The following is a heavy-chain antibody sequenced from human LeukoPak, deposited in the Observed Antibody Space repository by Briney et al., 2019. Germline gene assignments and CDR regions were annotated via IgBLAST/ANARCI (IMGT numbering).Heavy chain of an antibody. Sequence: SQTLSLTCAVSGGSISSGGYSWSWIRQPPGKGLEWIGYIYHSGSTYYNPSLKSRVTISVDRSKNQFSLRLSSVTAADTAVYYCARETTVTHWYFDLWGRGTLVTVSS. V-gene: IGHV4-30-2*01. D-gene: IGHD4-17*01. J-gene: IGHJ2*01. CDR1: GGSISSGGYS. CDR3: ARETTVTHWYFDL. CDR2: IYHSGST.